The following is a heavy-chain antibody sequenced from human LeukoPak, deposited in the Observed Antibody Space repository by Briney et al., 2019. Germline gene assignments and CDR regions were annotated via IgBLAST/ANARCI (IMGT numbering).Heavy chain of an antibody. CDR1: GGSISSSSYY. D-gene: IGHD3-10*01. Sequence: SETLSPTCTVSGGSISSSSYYWGWIRQPPGKGLEWIGSIYYSGSTYYNPSLKSRVTISVDTSKNQFSLKLSSVTAADTAVYYCAREGSDYYGSGSYYRSYYYYMDVWGKGTTVTISS. J-gene: IGHJ6*03. CDR3: AREGSDYYGSGSYYRSYYYYMDV. V-gene: IGHV4-39*07. CDR2: IYYSGST.